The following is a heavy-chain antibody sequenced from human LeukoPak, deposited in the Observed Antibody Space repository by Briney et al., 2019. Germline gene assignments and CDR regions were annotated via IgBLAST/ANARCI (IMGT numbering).Heavy chain of an antibody. CDR1: GYTFTGYY. Sequence: ASVKVSCKASGYTFTGYYMHWVRQAPGQGLEWMGWINPNSGGTNYAQKFQGRVTMTRDTSISTAYIELSRLRSDGTAVYYCAASEGSGWYGVDYWGQGTLVTVSS. D-gene: IGHD6-19*01. CDR3: AASEGSGWYGVDY. J-gene: IGHJ4*02. CDR2: INPNSGGT. V-gene: IGHV1-2*02.